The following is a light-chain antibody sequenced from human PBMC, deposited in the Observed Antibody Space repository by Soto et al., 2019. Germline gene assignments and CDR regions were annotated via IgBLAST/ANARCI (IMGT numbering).Light chain of an antibody. CDR2: EGS. V-gene: IGLV2-23*01. J-gene: IGLJ2*01. Sequence: QSVLTQPASVSGSPGQSITISCTGTSSDVGSYNLVSWYQQHPGKAPKLMIYEGSKRPSGVSNRFSGSKSGNTASLTISGLQAEDEADYYCCSYAGSNVVFGGGTSSPS. CDR3: CSYAGSNVV. CDR1: SSDVGSYNL.